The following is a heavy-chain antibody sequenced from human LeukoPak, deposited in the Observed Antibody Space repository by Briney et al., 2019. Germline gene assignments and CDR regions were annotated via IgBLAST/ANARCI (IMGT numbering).Heavy chain of an antibody. J-gene: IGHJ3*02. V-gene: IGHV3-48*02. Sequence: GGSLRLSCAASGFTFSSYSMNWVRQAPGKGLEWVSYISSSSSTIYYADSVKGRFTISRDNAKNSLYLQMNSLRDEDTAVYYCARDRAYCGGDCYYSDAFDIWGQGTMVTDSS. CDR2: ISSSSSTI. CDR1: GFTFSSYS. CDR3: ARDRAYCGGDCYYSDAFDI. D-gene: IGHD2-21*02.